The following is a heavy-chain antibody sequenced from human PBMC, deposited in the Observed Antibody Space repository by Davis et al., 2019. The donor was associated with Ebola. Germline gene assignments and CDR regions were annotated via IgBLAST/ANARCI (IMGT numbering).Heavy chain of an antibody. J-gene: IGHJ4*02. CDR2: INGANGYT. V-gene: IGHV1-3*01. CDR1: GYTFTSYA. Sequence: SVKVSCKASGYTFTSYAIHWVRQAPGQRLEWMGWINGANGYTQYSQKFQGRATITRDTSASTAYMELSSLRSEDTAVYYCTRVSLYRFSRSSTYFDYWGQGTLVTVSS. D-gene: IGHD2-2*01. CDR3: TRVSLYRFSRSSTYFDY.